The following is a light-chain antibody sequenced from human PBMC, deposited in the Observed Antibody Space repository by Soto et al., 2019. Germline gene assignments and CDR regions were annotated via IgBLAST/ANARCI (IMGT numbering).Light chain of an antibody. J-gene: IGKJ1*01. CDR3: QQCGSSPWT. V-gene: IGKV3-20*01. CDR1: QSINGNF. CDR2: AAS. Sequence: VLTQSPGTLSLSPGERATLSCRASQSINGNFLVWYQQKLGQAPRLLIFAASSRATGIPDRFSGGGSGTDFTLTISRLEPEDFAVYYCQQCGSSPWTFGQGTKVDI.